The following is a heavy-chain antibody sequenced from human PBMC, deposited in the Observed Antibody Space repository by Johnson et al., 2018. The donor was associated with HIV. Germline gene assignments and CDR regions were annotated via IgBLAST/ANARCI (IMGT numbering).Heavy chain of an antibody. V-gene: IGHV3-9*01. J-gene: IGHJ3*02. CDR2: IGWDGFTI. Sequence: VQLVESGGGLVQPGRSLRLSCAASGFTFDHYAMHWVRQGPGKGLEWVAGIGWDGFTIGYADSVKGRFTISRDNAKNSLYLQMNSLRAEDTAVYYCARDFSSSSNAFDIWGQGTMVTVSS. D-gene: IGHD6-6*01. CDR1: GFTFDHYA. CDR3: ARDFSSSSNAFDI.